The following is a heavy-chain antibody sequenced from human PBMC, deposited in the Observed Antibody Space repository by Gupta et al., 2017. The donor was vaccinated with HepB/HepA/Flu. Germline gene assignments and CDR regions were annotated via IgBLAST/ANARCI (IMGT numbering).Heavy chain of an antibody. V-gene: IGHV3-11*04. CDR3: VRSGPTDY. CDR2: GIPA. J-gene: IGHJ4*02. Sequence: GIPAFYADSVKGRFTISRDNVKESVYLQMDSLRAEDTAMYYCVRSGPTDYWGQGTLVTVSS.